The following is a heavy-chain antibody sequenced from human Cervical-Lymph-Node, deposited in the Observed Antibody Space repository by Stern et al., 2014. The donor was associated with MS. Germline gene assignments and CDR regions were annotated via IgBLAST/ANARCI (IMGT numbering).Heavy chain of an antibody. CDR2: VIPLFETA. D-gene: IGHD3-3*01. J-gene: IGHJ4*02. V-gene: IGHV1-69*01. CDR1: GGSFSNSA. CDR3: ARGSVYYDYCQTSYGHFQF. Sequence: QVQLVGSGAEVKKPGSSVKVSCKPSGGSFSNSAFNWVRQAPGQGLKWMGGVIPLFETANYAQGFQGRVTINADESTNTTYMELSGLKSDDTAIYYCARGSVYYDYCQTSYGHFQFWGQGTQVTVSS.